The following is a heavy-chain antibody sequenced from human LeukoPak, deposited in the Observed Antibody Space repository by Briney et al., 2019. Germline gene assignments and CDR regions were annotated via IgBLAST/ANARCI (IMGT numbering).Heavy chain of an antibody. V-gene: IGHV1-2*02. CDR3: ARDFTQAGYYTFYYYYGMDV. J-gene: IGHJ6*02. CDR1: GYTFTGYY. CDR2: INPNSGGT. D-gene: IGHD3/OR15-3a*01. Sequence: ASVKVSCKASGYTFTGYYMHWVRQAPGQGLEWMGWINPNSGGTNYAQKFQGRVTMTRDTSISTAYMELSRLRSDDTAVYYCARDFTQAGYYTFYYYYGMDVWGQGTTVTVSS.